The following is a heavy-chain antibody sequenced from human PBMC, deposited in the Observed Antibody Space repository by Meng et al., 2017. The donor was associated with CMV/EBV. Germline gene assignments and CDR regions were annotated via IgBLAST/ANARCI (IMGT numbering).Heavy chain of an antibody. CDR1: GYTFTGYY. CDR3: ARDLGAHDAFDI. D-gene: IGHD3-16*01. CDR2: INPNSGGT. V-gene: IGHV1-2*02. J-gene: IGHJ3*02. Sequence: ASVKVSCKASGYTFTGYYMHWARQAPGQGLEWMGWINPNSGGTNYAQKFQGRVTMTRDTSISTAYMELSRLRSDDTAVYYCARDLGAHDAFDIWGQGTMVTVSS.